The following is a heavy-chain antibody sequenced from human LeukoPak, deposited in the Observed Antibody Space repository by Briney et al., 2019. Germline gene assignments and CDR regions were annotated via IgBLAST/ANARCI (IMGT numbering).Heavy chain of an antibody. V-gene: IGHV3-30*04. CDR2: ISYDGSNK. CDR1: GFTFSSYA. CDR3: ARDYYDSSGYYY. Sequence: GGSLRLSCAASGFTFSSYAMHWVRQAPGKGLEWVAVISYDGSNKYYADSVKGRFTISRDNAKNSLYLQMNSLRAEDTAVYYCARDYYDSSGYYYWGQGTLVTVSS. J-gene: IGHJ4*02. D-gene: IGHD3-22*01.